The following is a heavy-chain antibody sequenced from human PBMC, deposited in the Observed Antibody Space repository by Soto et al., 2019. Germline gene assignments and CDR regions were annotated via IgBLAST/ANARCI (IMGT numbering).Heavy chain of an antibody. D-gene: IGHD2-2*01. V-gene: IGHV4-31*03. J-gene: IGHJ6*02. CDR3: ASSSTSLGTDV. CDR2: IYYSGST. Sequence: SESLSLTCTVSGGSSSSRGDYWSWIRQHPGKYLEWIGYIYYSGSTYYNPSLKSRVTISVDTSKNQFSLKLSSVIAADTALYYCASSSTSLGTDVWGQGTTVTVS. CDR1: GGSSSSRGDY.